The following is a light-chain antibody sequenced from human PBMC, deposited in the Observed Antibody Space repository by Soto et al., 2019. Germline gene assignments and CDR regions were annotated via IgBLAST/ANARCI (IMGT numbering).Light chain of an antibody. J-gene: IGKJ4*01. CDR3: QQYGSSPLT. CDR2: GAS. V-gene: IGKV3-20*01. Sequence: EIVLTQSPGTLSLSPGERATLSCRASQSVSSSFLAWYQQKPGQAPRLLIYGASSRATGIPDRFSGSGSGTDFTLNISRLEPEDVAVYYCQQYGSSPLTFGGVTKVEIK. CDR1: QSVSSSF.